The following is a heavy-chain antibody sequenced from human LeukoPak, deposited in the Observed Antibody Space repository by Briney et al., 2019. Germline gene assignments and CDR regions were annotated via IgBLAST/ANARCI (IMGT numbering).Heavy chain of an antibody. V-gene: IGHV3-30*03. J-gene: IGHJ4*02. CDR2: ISYDGSNK. Sequence: GGSLRLSCAASGFTFSSNAMHWVRQAPGEGLEWVAVISYDGSNKYYADSVKGRFTISRDNAKNSLYLQMNSLRAEDTAVYYCARDLYSYFDYWGQGTLVTVSS. CDR3: ARDLYSYFDY. D-gene: IGHD4-4*01. CDR1: GFTFSSNA.